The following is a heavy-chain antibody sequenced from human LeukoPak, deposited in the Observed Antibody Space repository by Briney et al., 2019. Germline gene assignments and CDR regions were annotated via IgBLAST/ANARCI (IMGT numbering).Heavy chain of an antibody. V-gene: IGHV3-23*01. J-gene: IGHJ3*01. D-gene: IGHD2-2*01. CDR1: GFTFTTYG. CDR2: SSGRGGKT. Sequence: GGSLRLSCVASGFTFTTYGISWVRQAPGKGLEWVSGSSGRGGKTYYADSVKGRFSISRDNSKNTLYLQMNSLRAEDTAVYYCAKDKFGGYRSSATCSDAFDFWGQGTMVSVSS. CDR3: AKDKFGGYRSSATCSDAFDF.